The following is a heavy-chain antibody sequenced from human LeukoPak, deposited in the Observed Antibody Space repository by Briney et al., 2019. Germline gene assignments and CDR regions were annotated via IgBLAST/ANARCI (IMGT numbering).Heavy chain of an antibody. J-gene: IGHJ3*02. D-gene: IGHD3-22*01. CDR1: GFTVSSNY. CDR3: ARGGDSSGSIRSAFDI. V-gene: IGHV3-53*01. Sequence: PGGSLRLSCAASGFTVSSNYMSWVRQAPGKGLEWVSAISGSGVSTNYADSVKGRFTISRDNSKNTLYLQMNSLRAEDTAVYYCARGGDSSGSIRSAFDIWGQGTMVTVSS. CDR2: ISGSGVST.